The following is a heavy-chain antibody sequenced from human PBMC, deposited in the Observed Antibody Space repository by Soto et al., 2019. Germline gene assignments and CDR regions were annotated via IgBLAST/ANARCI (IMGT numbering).Heavy chain of an antibody. J-gene: IGHJ3*02. V-gene: IGHV3-23*01. CDR1: GFRFSGYA. CDR2: ISGNGDTT. Sequence: EVQLLESGGGLVQPGGSLRLSCAASGFRFSGYAMNWVRQAPGKGLEWVSVISGNGDTTFYADSVKGRLTISRDNSRNTLYLQMNSLRAEDTAVYYCAKKSYCCAGDRGPLDIWGQGTMLTVSS. D-gene: IGHD3-10*01. CDR3: AKKSYCCAGDRGPLDI.